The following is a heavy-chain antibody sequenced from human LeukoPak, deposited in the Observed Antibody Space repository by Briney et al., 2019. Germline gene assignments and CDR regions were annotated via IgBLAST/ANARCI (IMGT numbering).Heavy chain of an antibody. V-gene: IGHV4-61*02. CDR3: ARDIVDMVATLPGYYYYYMDV. CDR2: IYPSGNT. CDR1: GASISSGNYY. D-gene: IGHD5-12*01. J-gene: IGHJ6*03. Sequence: SQTLSLTCTVSGASISSGNYYWSWIRQPAGKELEWIGRIYPSGNTDYNPSLKSRVTMSLDTSKNQFSLKLSSVTAADTAVYYCARDIVDMVATLPGYYYYYMDVWGKGTTVTVSS.